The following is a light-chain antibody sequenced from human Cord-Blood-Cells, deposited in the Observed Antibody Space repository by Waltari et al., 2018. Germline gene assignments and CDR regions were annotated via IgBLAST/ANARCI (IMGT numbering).Light chain of an antibody. Sequence: QSALTQPRSVSVSPGQSVPLPCTVTSNDAGGYNYASWYQQHPGKAPKLMIYDVSKRPSGVPDRFSGSKSGNTASLTISGLQAEDEADYYCCSYAGSYTYVFGTGTKVTVL. CDR3: CSYAGSYTYV. CDR2: DVS. CDR1: SNDAGGYNY. V-gene: IGLV2-11*01. J-gene: IGLJ1*01.